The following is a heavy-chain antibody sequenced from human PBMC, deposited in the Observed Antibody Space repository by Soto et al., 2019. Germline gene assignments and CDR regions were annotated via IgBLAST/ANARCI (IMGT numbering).Heavy chain of an antibody. D-gene: IGHD4-17*01. CDR3: ARSQTTVTSYDY. J-gene: IGHJ4*02. CDR1: GGSFSGYY. Sequence: ETLSLTCAVYGGSFSGYYWTWIRQPPGTGLEWIGEINHSGSTNYNPSLKSRVTISIDRSKNQFSLKLSSVTAADTAVYYCARSQTTVTSYDYWGQGTLVTVSS. V-gene: IGHV4-34*01. CDR2: INHSGST.